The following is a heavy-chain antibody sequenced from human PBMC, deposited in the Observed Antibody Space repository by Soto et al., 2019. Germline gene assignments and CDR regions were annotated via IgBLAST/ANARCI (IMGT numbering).Heavy chain of an antibody. CDR1: GFTFRNFN. J-gene: IGHJ4*02. V-gene: IGHV3-64D*06. CDR3: VRDYYDSSGPD. D-gene: IGHD3-22*01. Sequence: GGSLRLSCLASGFTFRNFNMHWVRQAPGKGLEYVSEISRSGDKTYYTDSAKDRFIISRDNSKNTLFLQMSSLRVEDTAVYYCVRDYYDSSGPDWGQGSLVSVSS. CDR2: ISRSGDKT.